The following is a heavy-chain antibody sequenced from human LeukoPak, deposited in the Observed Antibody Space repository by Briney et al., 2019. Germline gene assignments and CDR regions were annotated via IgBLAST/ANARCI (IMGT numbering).Heavy chain of an antibody. CDR3: AREEHYDFWSGYYYYYGMDV. J-gene: IGHJ6*02. V-gene: IGHV3-7*01. CDR1: GFTFSSSW. CDR2: IKKDGSEK. D-gene: IGHD3-3*01. Sequence: PGGSLRLSCAASGFTFSSSWMRWVRQAPGKGLEWVANIKKDGSEKYYADSVKGRFTISRDNAKNTLYLQMNSVRAEDTAVYYCAREEHYDFWSGYYYYYGMDVWGQGTTVTVSS.